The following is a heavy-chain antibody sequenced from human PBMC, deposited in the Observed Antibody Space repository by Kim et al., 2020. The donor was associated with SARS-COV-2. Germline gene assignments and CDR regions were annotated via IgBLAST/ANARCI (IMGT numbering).Heavy chain of an antibody. J-gene: IGHJ4*02. CDR2: INHSGST. D-gene: IGHD3-10*01. Sequence: SETLSLTCAVYGGSFSGYYWSWIRQPPGKGLEWIGEINHSGSTNYNPSLKSRVTISVDTSKNQFSLKLSSVTAADTAVYYCARRGDGSGTFDYWGQGTL. CDR3: ARRGDGSGTFDY. V-gene: IGHV4-34*01. CDR1: GGSFSGYY.